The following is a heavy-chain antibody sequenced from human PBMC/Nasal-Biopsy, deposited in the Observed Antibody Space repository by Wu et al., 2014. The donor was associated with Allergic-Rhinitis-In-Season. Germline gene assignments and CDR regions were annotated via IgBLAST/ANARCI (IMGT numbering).Heavy chain of an antibody. V-gene: IGHV3-7*03. CDR3: AKRAAMVTGTLHS. Sequence: LRLSCAASGFSFNTDWMSWVRQAPGKGLEWVANIKPDGSEKYYADSVKGRFTISRDNAKNSLYLQMSSLRAEDTALYYCAKRAAMVTGTLHSWGLGILVTVSS. J-gene: IGHJ4*02. CDR1: GFSFNTDW. CDR2: IKPDGSEK. D-gene: IGHD5-18*01.